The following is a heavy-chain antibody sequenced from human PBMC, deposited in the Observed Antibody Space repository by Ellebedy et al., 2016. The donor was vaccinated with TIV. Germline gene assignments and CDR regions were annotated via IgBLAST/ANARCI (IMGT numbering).Heavy chain of an antibody. Sequence: GESLKISCAASGFTFSGYWMNWVRQAPGKGLAWVGRIESKTAGGTILYAAPVKGRFTISRDDSKNAVYLQMDGLKTEDTAVYYCTTEGIWFGEFGDDYWGQGTLVTVSS. CDR3: TTEGIWFGEFGDDY. J-gene: IGHJ4*02. CDR2: IESKTAGGTI. V-gene: IGHV3-15*04. CDR1: GFTFSGYW. D-gene: IGHD3-10*01.